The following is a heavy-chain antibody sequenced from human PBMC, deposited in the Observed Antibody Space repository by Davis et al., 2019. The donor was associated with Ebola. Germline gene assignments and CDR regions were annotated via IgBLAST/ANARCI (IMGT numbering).Heavy chain of an antibody. Sequence: PGGSLRLSCAASGFTFDDYAMHWVRQAPGKGLEWVSGISWNSGSIGYADSVKGRFTISRDNAKNSLYLQMNSLRAEDTAVYYCARVGQRASREYYGMDVWGQGTTVTVSS. CDR2: ISWNSGSI. CDR3: ARVGQRASREYYGMDV. CDR1: GFTFDDYA. D-gene: IGHD1-26*01. J-gene: IGHJ6*02. V-gene: IGHV3-9*01.